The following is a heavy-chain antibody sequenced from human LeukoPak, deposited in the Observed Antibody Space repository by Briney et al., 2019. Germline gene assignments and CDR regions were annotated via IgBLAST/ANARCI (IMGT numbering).Heavy chain of an antibody. V-gene: IGHV3-23*01. CDR1: GFTFSSYA. CDR2: ISGSGGST. CDR3: ARDRVPSSTWWEDYYYGMDV. J-gene: IGHJ6*02. Sequence: GGSLRLSCAASGFTFSSYAMSWVRQAPGKGLEWVSAISGSGGSTYYADSVKGRFTISRDNSKNTLYLQMNSMRAEDTAVYYCARDRVPSSTWWEDYYYGMDVWGQGTTVTVSS. D-gene: IGHD1-26*01.